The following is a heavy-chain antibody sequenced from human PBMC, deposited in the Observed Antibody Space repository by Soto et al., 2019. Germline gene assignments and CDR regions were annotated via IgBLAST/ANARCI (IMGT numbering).Heavy chain of an antibody. D-gene: IGHD2-15*01. Sequence: SETLSLTCTVSGASISRYYWSWIRQSPGKGLEWIGYLYNTGSTIYNPSLKSRVTISVDKSKNQLSLNLSSVTAADTAVYYCSRDPGGVAPYYYYGMDVWGQGTTVTVSS. CDR2: LYNTGST. V-gene: IGHV4-59*12. J-gene: IGHJ6*02. CDR3: SRDPGGVAPYYYYGMDV. CDR1: GASISRYY.